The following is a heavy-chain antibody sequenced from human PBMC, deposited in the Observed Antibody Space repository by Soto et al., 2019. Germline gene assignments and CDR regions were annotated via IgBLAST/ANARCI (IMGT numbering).Heavy chain of an antibody. CDR1: GGSISSSNW. CDR3: ARRWELRRWDYFDY. V-gene: IGHV4-4*02. D-gene: IGHD1-26*01. Sequence: QVQLQESGPGLVKPSGTLSLTCAVSGGSISSSNWWSWVRQPPGKGLEWIGEIYHSGSTNYNPSLKSRVTKTVDKSKNQCSLKLSSVTAADTAVYYCARRWELRRWDYFDYWGQGTLVTVSS. CDR2: IYHSGST. J-gene: IGHJ4*02.